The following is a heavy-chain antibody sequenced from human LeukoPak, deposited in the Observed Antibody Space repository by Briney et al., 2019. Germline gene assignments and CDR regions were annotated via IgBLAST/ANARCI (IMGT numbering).Heavy chain of an antibody. V-gene: IGHV3-30*02. D-gene: IGHD4-17*01. CDR3: AKEGYGALDC. CDR2: IQHDGNNK. CDR1: GFSFNSNG. Sequence: GGSLRLSCAASGFSFNSNGMHWVRQAPGKGLEWGTFIQHDGNNKYYADSVKGRSTISRDNSKNTLYLQMRSLRAEDTAVYYCAKEGYGALDCWGQGTLVTVSS. J-gene: IGHJ4*02.